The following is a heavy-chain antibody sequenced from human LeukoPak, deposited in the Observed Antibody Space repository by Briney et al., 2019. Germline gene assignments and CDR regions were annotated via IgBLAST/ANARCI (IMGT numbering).Heavy chain of an antibody. V-gene: IGHV3-30-3*01. CDR3: ARDREELSIAAAVLDH. CDR1: GFTFNNYT. Sequence: GGSLRLSCAASGFTFNNYTMHWVRQPPGKGLEWVAFISYDGSNKYYVDSVKGRFTISRDNSKNTLSLQMNILRAEDTAVYYCARDREELSIAAAVLDHWGQGNLVTVSS. J-gene: IGHJ4*02. D-gene: IGHD6-13*01. CDR2: ISYDGSNK.